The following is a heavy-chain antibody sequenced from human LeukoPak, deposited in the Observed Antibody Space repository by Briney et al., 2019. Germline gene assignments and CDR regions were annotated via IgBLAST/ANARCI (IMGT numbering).Heavy chain of an antibody. CDR2: IIPILGIA. D-gene: IGHD3-3*01. CDR3: ARGQYYDFWSGHTAFDY. CDR1: GGTFSSYA. Sequence: SVKVSCKASGGTFSSYAISWVRQAPGQGLEWMGRIIPILGIANYAQKFQGRVTITADKSTSTAYMELSSLRSEDTAVYYCARGQYYDFWSGHTAFDYWGQGTLVTVSS. V-gene: IGHV1-69*04. J-gene: IGHJ4*02.